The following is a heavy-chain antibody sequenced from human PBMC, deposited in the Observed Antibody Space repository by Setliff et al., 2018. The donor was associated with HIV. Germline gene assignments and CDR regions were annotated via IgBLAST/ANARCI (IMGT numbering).Heavy chain of an antibody. V-gene: IGHV4-39*07. D-gene: IGHD1-26*01. Sequence: PSETLSLTCTVSGGSISSSSYYWGWIRQPPGKGLEWIGYISHSGITYYNPSLKSRVIISLDTTTNQVSLQVNSVTAVDTAVYYCARVPHRVVGTTTLLYHFDYWGLGTLVTVSS. CDR2: ISHSGIT. J-gene: IGHJ4*02. CDR3: ARVPHRVVGTTTLLYHFDY. CDR1: GGSISSSSYY.